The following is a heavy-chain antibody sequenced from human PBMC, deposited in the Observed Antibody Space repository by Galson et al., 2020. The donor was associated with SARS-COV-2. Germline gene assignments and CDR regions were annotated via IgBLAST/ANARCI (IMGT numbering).Heavy chain of an antibody. J-gene: IGHJ4*02. CDR2: IKQDGSEK. D-gene: IGHD6-13*01. CDR3: ARVGYSSSWYSLGLLDY. V-gene: IGHV3-7*01. Sequence: GGSLRLSCAASGFTFSSYWMSWVRQAPGKGLEWVANIKQDGSEKYYVDSVKGRFTISRDNAKNSLYLQMNSLRAEDTAVYYCARVGYSSSWYSLGLLDYWGQGTLVTVSS. CDR1: GFTFSSYW.